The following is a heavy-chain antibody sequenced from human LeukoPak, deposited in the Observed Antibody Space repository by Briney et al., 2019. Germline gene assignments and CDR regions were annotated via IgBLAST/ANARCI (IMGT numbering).Heavy chain of an antibody. CDR1: GGSISSGNCY. Sequence: PSETLSLTCTVSGGSISSGNCYWSWIRQHPGKGLEWIGYISDSGSIFYNPSLKSRVTISVDTSKNQFSLKLTSVTASDTAVYYCAREVYFAWLAQRGWFDPWGQGTLVTVSS. CDR3: AREVYFAWLAQRGWFDP. CDR2: ISDSGSI. D-gene: IGHD3-9*01. J-gene: IGHJ5*02. V-gene: IGHV4-31*03.